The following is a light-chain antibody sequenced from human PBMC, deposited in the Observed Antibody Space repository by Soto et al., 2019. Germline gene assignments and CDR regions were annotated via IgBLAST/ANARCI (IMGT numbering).Light chain of an antibody. CDR3: QQYNNWPPVT. Sequence: DIPMTQSPATLSASVGDRVTITCRASQSISRWLTWYQQKPGKAPQLLIYGASTRATGIPARFSGSGSGTEFTLTISSLQSEDFAVYYCQQYNNWPPVTFGQGTKVEIK. V-gene: IGKV1-5*01. J-gene: IGKJ1*01. CDR2: GAS. CDR1: QSISRW.